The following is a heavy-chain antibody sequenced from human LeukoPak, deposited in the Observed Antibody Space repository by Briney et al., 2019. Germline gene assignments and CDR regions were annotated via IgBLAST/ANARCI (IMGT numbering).Heavy chain of an antibody. V-gene: IGHV3-48*04. CDR1: GFTFSSYG. J-gene: IGHJ6*03. Sequence: GGSLRLSCAASGFTFSSYGMTWVRQAPGKGLEWVSYISSSGSTIYYADSVKGRFTISRDNAKNSLYLQMNSLRAEDTAVYYCAREDIVATISVGYYYYYMDVWGKGTTVTISS. CDR3: AREDIVATISVGYYYYYMDV. CDR2: ISSSGSTI. D-gene: IGHD5-12*01.